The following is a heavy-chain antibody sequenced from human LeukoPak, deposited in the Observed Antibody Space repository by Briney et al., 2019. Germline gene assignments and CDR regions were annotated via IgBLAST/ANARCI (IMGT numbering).Heavy chain of an antibody. V-gene: IGHV4-30-2*01. CDR1: GVSISSGGYS. CDR3: ARASLTITGFDY. CDR2: IYHSGST. J-gene: IGHJ4*02. D-gene: IGHD1-14*01. Sequence: SETLSLTCAVSGVSISSGGYSWSWLRQPPGKGLEWIGYIYHSGSTYYNPSLNSRVTISVDRSKNQFSLKLSSVTAADTAVYYCARASLTITGFDYWGQGTLVTVSS.